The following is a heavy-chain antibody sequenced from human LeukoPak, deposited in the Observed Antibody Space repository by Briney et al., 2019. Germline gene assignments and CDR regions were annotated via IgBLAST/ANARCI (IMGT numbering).Heavy chain of an antibody. V-gene: IGHV4-39*07. D-gene: IGHD6-19*01. CDR3: ASQAWRIAVAGRAGSAFDI. Sequence: PSETLSLTCTVSGGSISSSSYYWGWIRQPPGKGLEWIGSIYYSGSTYYNPSLKSRVTISVDTSKNQFSLKLSSVTAADTAVYYCASQAWRIAVAGRAGSAFDIWGQGTMVTVSS. J-gene: IGHJ3*02. CDR2: IYYSGST. CDR1: GGSISSSSYY.